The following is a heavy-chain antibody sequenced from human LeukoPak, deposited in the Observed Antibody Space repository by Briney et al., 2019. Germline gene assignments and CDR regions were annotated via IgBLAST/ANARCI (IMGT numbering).Heavy chain of an antibody. CDR3: TKGSHSSAWDY. V-gene: IGHV3-23*01. Sequence: PGGSLRLSRAASGFTFSNYGMNWVRQAPGKGLEWVSAINVNGDITYYADSVKGRFTISRDNSKNTLCLQMNSLRAEDTAVYYCTKGSHSSAWDYWGRGTLVTISS. CDR1: GFTFSNYG. CDR2: INVNGDIT. D-gene: IGHD6-19*01. J-gene: IGHJ4*02.